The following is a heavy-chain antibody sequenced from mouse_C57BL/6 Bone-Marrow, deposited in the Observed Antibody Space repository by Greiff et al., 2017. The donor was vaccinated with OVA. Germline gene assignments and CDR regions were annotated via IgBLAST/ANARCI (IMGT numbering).Heavy chain of an antibody. Sequence: QVQLQQSGPELVKPGASVKISCKASGYAFSSSWMNWVKQRPGKGLEWIGRIYPGDGDTNYNGKFKGKATLTADKSSSTAYMQLSSLTSEDSAVYFCARRHFITTVVRYFDVWGTGTTVTVSS. CDR2: IYPGDGDT. D-gene: IGHD1-1*01. CDR1: GYAFSSSW. CDR3: ARRHFITTVVRYFDV. J-gene: IGHJ1*03. V-gene: IGHV1-82*01.